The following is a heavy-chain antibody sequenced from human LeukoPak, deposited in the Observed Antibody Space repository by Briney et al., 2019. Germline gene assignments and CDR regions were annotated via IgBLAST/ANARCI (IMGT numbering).Heavy chain of an antibody. J-gene: IGHJ4*02. CDR3: ARGSKYDY. CDR1: GYTFIGYY. Sequence: ASVKVSCKASGYTFIGYYIHRVRQAPGQGLEWMGWINPNSGGTNYAQKFQGRVTMTRDTSISTAYMELNRLTSDDTAVYYCARGSKYDYWGQGALVTVSS. CDR2: INPNSGGT. V-gene: IGHV1-2*02.